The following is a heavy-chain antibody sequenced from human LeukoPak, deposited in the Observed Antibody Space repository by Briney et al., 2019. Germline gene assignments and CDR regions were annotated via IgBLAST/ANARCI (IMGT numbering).Heavy chain of an antibody. J-gene: IGHJ6*03. Sequence: GGSLRLSCAASGFTFSDYYMSWIRQAPGKGLEWVSYISSSSSTIYYADSVKGRFTISRDNAKNSLYLQMNSLRAEDTAVYYCARDGSSSYRYMDVWGKGTTVTVSS. V-gene: IGHV3-11*04. D-gene: IGHD6-6*01. CDR1: GFTFSDYY. CDR3: ARDGSSSYRYMDV. CDR2: ISSSSSTI.